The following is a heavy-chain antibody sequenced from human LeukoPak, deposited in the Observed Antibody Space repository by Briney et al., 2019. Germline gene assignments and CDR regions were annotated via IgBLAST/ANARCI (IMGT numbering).Heavy chain of an antibody. Sequence: PSETLSLTCTVSGGSISSSSYYWGWIRQPPGKGLEWIGSIYYSGSTYYNPSLKSRVTISVDPSKSRFSLNLISVTAADTAVYYCAHDTSGYYSPFGYWGQGTLVTVSS. CDR1: GGSISSSSYY. D-gene: IGHD3-22*01. J-gene: IGHJ4*02. V-gene: IGHV4-39*07. CDR2: IYYSGST. CDR3: AHDTSGYYSPFGY.